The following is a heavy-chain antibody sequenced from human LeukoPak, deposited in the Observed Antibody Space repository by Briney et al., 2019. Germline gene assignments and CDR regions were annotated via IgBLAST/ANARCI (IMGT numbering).Heavy chain of an antibody. Sequence: GGSLRLSCAASGFTFSSYWMSWVRQAPGKGLEWVANIKQDGSEKYYVDSVKGRFTISRDNAKNSLYLQMNSLRAEDTAAYYCAREPTYSSSWYTNCDYWGQGTLVTVSS. CDR3: AREPTYSSSWYTNCDY. CDR1: GFTFSSYW. D-gene: IGHD6-13*01. CDR2: IKQDGSEK. V-gene: IGHV3-7*01. J-gene: IGHJ4*02.